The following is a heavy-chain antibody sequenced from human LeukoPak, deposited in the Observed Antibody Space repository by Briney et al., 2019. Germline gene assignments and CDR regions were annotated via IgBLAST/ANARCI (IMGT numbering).Heavy chain of an antibody. D-gene: IGHD5-24*01. CDR1: GFTFSSYS. V-gene: IGHV3-48*01. J-gene: IGHJ3*02. CDR2: ISSSSSTI. CDR3: ARDHQVDGYNYGAFDI. Sequence: GGSLRLSCAASGFTFSSYSMNWVRQAPGKGLEWVSYISSSSSTIYYADSVKGRFTISRDNAKNSLYLQMNGLRAEDTAVYYCARDHQVDGYNYGAFDIWGQGTVVTVSS.